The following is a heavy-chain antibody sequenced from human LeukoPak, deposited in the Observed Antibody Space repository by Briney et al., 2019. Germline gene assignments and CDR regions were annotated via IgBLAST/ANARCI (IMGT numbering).Heavy chain of an antibody. Sequence: SETLPLTCSVSGVHISSGGYYWSWIRHPTGKALEWIGYIYHSGSTYYNPSLKSRVTMSVDTSKNQFSLNLSSVTAADTAVYYCARDTNLRDSFDIWGQGTMVTVSS. CDR1: GVHISSGGYY. D-gene: IGHD2-8*01. J-gene: IGHJ3*02. CDR3: ARDTNLRDSFDI. V-gene: IGHV4-31*03. CDR2: IYHSGST.